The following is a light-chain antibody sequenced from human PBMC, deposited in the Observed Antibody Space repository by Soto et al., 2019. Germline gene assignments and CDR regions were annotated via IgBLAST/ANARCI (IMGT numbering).Light chain of an antibody. J-gene: IGLJ3*02. CDR1: SSDVGRYNY. Sequence: QSALTQPRSVSGSPGQSVTISCTGTSSDVGRYNYVSWYQQHPGKAPKFMIYDVTERPSGVPDRFSGSKSGDTASLTISGLQVEDEADYYCCSYAGSYSWVFGGGTKVTVL. V-gene: IGLV2-11*01. CDR2: DVT. CDR3: CSYAGSYSWV.